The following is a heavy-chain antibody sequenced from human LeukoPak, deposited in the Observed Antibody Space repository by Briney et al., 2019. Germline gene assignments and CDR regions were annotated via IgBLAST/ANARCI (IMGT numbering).Heavy chain of an antibody. J-gene: IGHJ4*02. Sequence: SETLSLTCAVYGGSFSGYYWSWIGQPPGKGLEWIWEINHSGSTNYNPSLKSRVTISVDTSKNQFSLKLSSVTAADTAVYYCARDPDYYDSSGYYWPFDYWGQGTLVTVSS. CDR3: ARDPDYYDSSGYYWPFDY. CDR2: INHSGST. CDR1: GGSFSGYY. D-gene: IGHD3-22*01. V-gene: IGHV4-34*01.